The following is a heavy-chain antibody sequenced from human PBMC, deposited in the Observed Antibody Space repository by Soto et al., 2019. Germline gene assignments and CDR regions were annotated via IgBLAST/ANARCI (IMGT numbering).Heavy chain of an antibody. J-gene: IGHJ4*02. CDR2: ISPSGASI. CDR3: ARWSCYCTDAPTSDNYSHY. CDR1: GFTFSSHN. V-gene: IGHV3-21*01. D-gene: IGHD2-8*01. Sequence: GGSLRLSCAASGFTFSSHNMNWFRQAPGKGLEWVSSISPSGASIFYADSVKGRFTISRDNAKNSVYLQMNSLGAEDTATYFCARWSCYCTDAPTSDNYSHYWGQGTLVTVSS.